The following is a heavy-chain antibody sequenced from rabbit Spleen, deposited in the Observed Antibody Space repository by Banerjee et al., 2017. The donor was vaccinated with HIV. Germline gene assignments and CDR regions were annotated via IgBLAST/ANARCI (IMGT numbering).Heavy chain of an antibody. D-gene: IGHD4-2*01. J-gene: IGHJ3*01. CDR2: MGVRNEKT. CDR3: ARRVVGFGGYDGSSL. CDR1: GFSLSRGYF. V-gene: IGHV1S45*01. Sequence: QEQLEESGGGLVKPEGSLTLTCTVSGFSLSRGYFMCWVRQAPGKGLELITCMGVRNEKTYYASWAKGRFTISKTSSTTVTLQMTSLTAADTATYFCARRVVGFGGYDGSSLWGQGTLVTVS.